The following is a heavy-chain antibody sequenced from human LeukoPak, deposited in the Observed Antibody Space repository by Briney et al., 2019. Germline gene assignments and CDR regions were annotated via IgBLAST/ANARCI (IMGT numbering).Heavy chain of an antibody. D-gene: IGHD3-16*02. V-gene: IGHV1-24*01. CDR1: GYTLTELS. CDR3: ASSLPRELSSISSRWYFDY. J-gene: IGHJ4*02. CDR2: FDPEDGET. Sequence: GASVKVSCKVSGYTLTELSMHWVRQAPGKGLEWMGGFDPEDGETIYAQKFQGRVTITADESTSTAYVELSSLRSEDTAVYYCASSLPRELSSISSRWYFDYWGQGTLVTVSS.